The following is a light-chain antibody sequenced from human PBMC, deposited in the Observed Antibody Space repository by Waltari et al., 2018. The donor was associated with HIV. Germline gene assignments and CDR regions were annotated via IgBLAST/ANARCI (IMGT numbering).Light chain of an antibody. CDR1: SLSGQY. V-gene: IGLV3-25*03. J-gene: IGLJ3*02. Sequence: SYELTQPPSVSVSPGQTATITCSGDSLSGQYAYWYQQRPGQAPVAIIYKDTERPSGIPERFSGSSSGKTVTVIISEAQTEDEADYYCQSADSSGGFRVFGGGTRLSVL. CDR3: QSADSSGGFRV. CDR2: KDT.